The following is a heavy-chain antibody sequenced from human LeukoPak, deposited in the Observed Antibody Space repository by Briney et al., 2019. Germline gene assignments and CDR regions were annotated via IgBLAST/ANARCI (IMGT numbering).Heavy chain of an antibody. CDR2: IYSSGST. Sequence: SETLSLICSVSGGSINKYYWNWIRQPPGKGLEWIGDIYSSGSTNYNPSLKSRVTISVDTSNNQLSLRLSSVTAADTAVYYCARHASSWYGGRFDPWGQGTVVTVSS. J-gene: IGHJ5*02. CDR1: GGSINKYY. CDR3: ARHASSWYGGRFDP. V-gene: IGHV4-59*08. D-gene: IGHD6-13*01.